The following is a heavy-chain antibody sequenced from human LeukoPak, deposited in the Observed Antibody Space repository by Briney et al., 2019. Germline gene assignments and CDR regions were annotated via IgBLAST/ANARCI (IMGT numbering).Heavy chain of an antibody. CDR1: GFTFSSRDW. J-gene: IGHJ3*01. Sequence: GGSLRLSCGASGFTFSSRDWVTWVRQAPGKGLEWVANIKQDGSEKNYVDSVKGRFTISRDNAKNSVDLQMNSLRGEDTALYYCAKGRWGLTINNFDLWGQGTMVTVSS. CDR2: IKQDGSEK. V-gene: IGHV3-7*03. CDR3: AKGRWGLTINNFDL. D-gene: IGHD3/OR15-3a*01.